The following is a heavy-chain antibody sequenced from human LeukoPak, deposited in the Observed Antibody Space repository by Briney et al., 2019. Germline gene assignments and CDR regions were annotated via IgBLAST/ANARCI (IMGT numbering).Heavy chain of an antibody. CDR2: MPFDEKVSDNEIP. Sequence: SETLSLTCSVSGDSISNNNWSWAWIRQLPGKGLEWIGTMPFDEKVSDNEIPSYNPSLRGRATISAEKSKNQLSLKVKSVTAANPASYYCAALPLTGVAGRGGFDAWGRGPLVSVSS. CDR3: AALPLTGVAGRGGFDA. J-gene: IGHJ5*02. CDR1: GDSISNNNWS. D-gene: IGHD3-3*01. V-gene: IGHV4-39*01.